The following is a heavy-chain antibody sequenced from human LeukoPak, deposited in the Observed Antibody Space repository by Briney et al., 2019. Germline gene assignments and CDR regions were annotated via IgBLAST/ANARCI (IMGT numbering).Heavy chain of an antibody. CDR3: AKPFRGDYLPYYY. CDR2: ISGSGGST. D-gene: IGHD2-21*01. J-gene: IGHJ4*02. V-gene: IGHV3-23*01. CDR1: GFTFSSYA. Sequence: PGGSLRLSCAASGFTFSSYAMSWVRQAPGKGLEWVSAISGSGGSTYYADSVKGRFTISRDNSMNTLYLQMNSLRAEDTAVYYCAKPFRGDYLPYYYWGQGTLVTVSS.